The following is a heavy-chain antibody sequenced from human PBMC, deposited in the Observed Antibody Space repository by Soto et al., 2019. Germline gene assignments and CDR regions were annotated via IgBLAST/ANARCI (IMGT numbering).Heavy chain of an antibody. CDR1: GGSISSSSYY. D-gene: IGHD1-26*01. CDR2: IYYSGST. V-gene: IGHV4-39*01. CDR3: ACRSFTGATTIDS. Sequence: PSETLSLTCTVSGGSISSSSYYWGWIRQPPGKGLEWIGSIYYSGSTYYNPSLKSRVTISVDTSKNQFSLKLSSVTAADAAVYYYACRSFTGATTIDSWGQGTLVTVSS. J-gene: IGHJ4*02.